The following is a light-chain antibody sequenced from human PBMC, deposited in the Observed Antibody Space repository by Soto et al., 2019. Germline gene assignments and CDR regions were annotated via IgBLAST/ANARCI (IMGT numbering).Light chain of an antibody. J-gene: IGLJ1*01. V-gene: IGLV2-14*01. CDR3: SSYTSSSTPYV. CDR2: DVT. Sequence: QSALTQPASVSGSPGQSITISCTGTSSDVGGYNYVSWYQQHPVKAPKLMIYDVTNRPSGVSDRFSDSKSGNTASLTISGLQAEDEADYYCSSYTSSSTPYVFGTGTQLTVL. CDR1: SSDVGGYNY.